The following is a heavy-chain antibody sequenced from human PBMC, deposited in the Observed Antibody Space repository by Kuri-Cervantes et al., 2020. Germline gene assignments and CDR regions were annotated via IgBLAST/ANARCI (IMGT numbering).Heavy chain of an antibody. D-gene: IGHD2-21*02. J-gene: IGHJ4*02. CDR3: ARMTAKIYQPPLH. V-gene: IGHV4-39*07. Sequence: SETLSLTCTVSGGSISSSSYYWGWIRQPPGKGLEWIGSIYYSGSTYYNPSLKSRVTISVDTSKNQFSLKLSSVTAADTAVYYCARMTAKIYQPPLHWGQGTLVTVSS. CDR2: IYYSGST. CDR1: GGSISSSSYY.